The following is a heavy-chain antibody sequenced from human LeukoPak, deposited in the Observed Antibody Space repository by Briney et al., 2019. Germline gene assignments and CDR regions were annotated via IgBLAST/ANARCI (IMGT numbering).Heavy chain of an antibody. V-gene: IGHV4-34*01. CDR2: INHSGST. J-gene: IGHJ6*03. CDR3: ARDYYYYYYMDV. CDR1: GGSFSGYY. Sequence: SETLSLTCAVYGGSFSGYYWSWIRQPPGKGLEWIGEINHSGSTNYNPSLKSRVTISVDTSRNQFSLKLSSVTAADTAVYYCARDYYYYYYMDVWGKGTTVTVSS.